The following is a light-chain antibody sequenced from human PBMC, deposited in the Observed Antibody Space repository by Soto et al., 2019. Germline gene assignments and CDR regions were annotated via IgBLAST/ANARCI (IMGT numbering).Light chain of an antibody. CDR3: QHYYSFRLT. CDR2: GAS. CDR1: QSVSSY. Sequence: MTQSPASLSASVGDRVTLSCRASQSVSSYVAWYQQKPGQAPKLLIYGASNMATGIPARFSGSGSGTQYTLTISSLQPEDFATYYCQHYYSFRLTFGGGTKVDIK. V-gene: IGKV3-15*01. J-gene: IGKJ4*01.